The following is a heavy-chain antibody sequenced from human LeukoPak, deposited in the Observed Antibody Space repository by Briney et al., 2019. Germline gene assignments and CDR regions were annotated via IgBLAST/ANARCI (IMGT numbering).Heavy chain of an antibody. V-gene: IGHV4-59*08. D-gene: IGHD3-9*01. CDR2: IYYSGST. CDR1: GGSISSYY. CDR3: VRPDDNSFDF. Sequence: SETLSPTCTVSGGSISSYYWSWIRQPPGKGLEWIGYIYYSGSTNYNPSLKSRVTISVDTSKNQFSLKLSSVTAADTAVYYCVRPDDNSFDFWGQGTMVTVSS. J-gene: IGHJ3*01.